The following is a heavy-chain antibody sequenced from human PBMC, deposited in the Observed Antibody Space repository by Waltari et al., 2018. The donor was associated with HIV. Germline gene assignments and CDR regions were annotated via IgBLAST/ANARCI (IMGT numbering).Heavy chain of an antibody. CDR3: AKYMGSEDWLLRARTWGIFEH. D-gene: IGHD3-22*01. Sequence: EVQLVQSRGGLLQPGSSLRLSCTASGFNFNEYAMHWVRKVPGKGLGLICGFYWTGGVVGYAESVKGRFTISRDNGKKSVYLQLKGLRVEDTAFYYCAKYMGSEDWLLRARTWGIFEHWGQGSLVAVSS. CDR1: GFNFNEYA. CDR2: FYWTGGVV. V-gene: IGHV3-9*01. J-gene: IGHJ4*02.